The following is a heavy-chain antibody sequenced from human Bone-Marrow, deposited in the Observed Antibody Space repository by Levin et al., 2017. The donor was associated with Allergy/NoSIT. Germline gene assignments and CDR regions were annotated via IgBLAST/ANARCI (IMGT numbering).Heavy chain of an antibody. CDR1: GYSFTNYG. D-gene: IGHD3-16*01. J-gene: IGHJ3*01. Sequence: ASVKVSCNASGYSFTNYGLSWVRQAPGQGLEWMGWISTYNGHTKYPQKLQGRVTMTADTSTTTAYLELGSRRSDDTAMYYCARSRFSHDGFDVWGQGTMVIVS. CDR2: ISTYNGHT. V-gene: IGHV1-18*01. CDR3: ARSRFSHDGFDV.